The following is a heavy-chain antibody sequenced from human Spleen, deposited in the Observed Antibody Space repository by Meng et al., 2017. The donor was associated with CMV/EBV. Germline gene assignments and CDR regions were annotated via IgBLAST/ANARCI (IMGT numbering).Heavy chain of an antibody. CDR1: GGSINNYY. Sequence: GSLRLSCTVSGGSINNYYWSWIQQPPGKGLEWIGYIYDSGNTYYNPSLKSRVTISADTSKNQFSLKLSSVTAADTAVYYCARSIWSSFFDYWGQGTLVTVSS. J-gene: IGHJ4*02. D-gene: IGHD3-3*01. V-gene: IGHV4-59*01. CDR3: ARSIWSSFFDY. CDR2: IYDSGNT.